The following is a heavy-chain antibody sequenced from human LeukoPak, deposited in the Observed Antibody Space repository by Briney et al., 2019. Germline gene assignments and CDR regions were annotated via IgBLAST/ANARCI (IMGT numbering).Heavy chain of an antibody. CDR1: GFTFSSYS. D-gene: IGHD4-17*01. Sequence: GXSLRLSCAASGFTFSSYSMNWVRQAPGKGLEWVSYISSSSSTIYYTDSVKGRFTISRDNAKNSLYLQMNSLRAEDTAVYYCARGGYGDLPSRPFDYWGQGTLVTVSS. V-gene: IGHV3-48*01. CDR2: ISSSSSTI. J-gene: IGHJ4*02. CDR3: ARGGYGDLPSRPFDY.